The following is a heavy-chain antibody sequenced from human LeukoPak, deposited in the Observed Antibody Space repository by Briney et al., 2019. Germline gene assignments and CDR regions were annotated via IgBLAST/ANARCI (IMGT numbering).Heavy chain of an antibody. J-gene: IGHJ3*01. V-gene: IGHV4-39*01. D-gene: IGHD5-18*01. CDR1: GGXISSSSFY. CDR2: IYYSGSA. CDR3: ARQVVDTAMVDDAFDV. Sequence: PSETLSLTCIVSGGXISSSSFYWGWIRQPPGKGLEWIGSIYYSGSAYYNPSLKSRVTVSVDTSKNQFSLKVSSVTAADTAVYYCARQVVDTAMVDDAFDVWGQGTLVTVSS.